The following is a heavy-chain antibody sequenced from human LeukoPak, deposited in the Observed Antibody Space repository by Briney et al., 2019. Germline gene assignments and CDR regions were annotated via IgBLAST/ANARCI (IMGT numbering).Heavy chain of an antibody. CDR1: GYSISSGYY. J-gene: IGHJ6*03. V-gene: IGHV4-38-2*02. CDR2: IYHSGGT. CDR3: ASHYNGYYYYYMDV. D-gene: IGHD1-1*01. Sequence: SETLSLTCTVSGYSISSGYYWGWIRQPPGKGLEWIGSIYHSGGTHYNPSLTSRVTISVDTSKNQFSLRLSSVTAADTAVYYCASHYNGYYYYYMDVWGKGTTVTVSS.